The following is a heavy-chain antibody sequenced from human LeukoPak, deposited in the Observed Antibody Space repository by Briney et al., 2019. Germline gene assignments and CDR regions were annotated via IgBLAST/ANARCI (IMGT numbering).Heavy chain of an antibody. V-gene: IGHV3-7*04. CDR3: ARDPYSGYDWAGGYYYGMDV. CDR2: IKQDGSEK. D-gene: IGHD5-12*01. Sequence: GGSLRLSCAASGFTFSSYEMSWVRQAPGKGLEWVANIKQDGSEKYYVDSAKGRFTISRDNAKNSLYLQMNSLRAEDTAVYYCARDPYSGYDWAGGYYYGMDVWGQGTTVTVSS. J-gene: IGHJ6*02. CDR1: GFTFSSYE.